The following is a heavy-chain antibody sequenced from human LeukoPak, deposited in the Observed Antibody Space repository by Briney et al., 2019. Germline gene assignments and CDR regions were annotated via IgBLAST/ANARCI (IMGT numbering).Heavy chain of an antibody. V-gene: IGHV4-39*02. CDR2: IYYSGST. CDR3: ARGPGWYCSGGSCYGFGY. Sequence: TSETLSLTCTVSGGSISSSRYYWGWIRQPPGRGLEWIGSIYYSGSTYYNPSLKSRVTISVDTSKNHFSLKLSSVTAADTAVYYCARGPGWYCSGGSCYGFGYWGQGTLVTVSS. J-gene: IGHJ4*02. D-gene: IGHD2-15*01. CDR1: GGSISSSRYY.